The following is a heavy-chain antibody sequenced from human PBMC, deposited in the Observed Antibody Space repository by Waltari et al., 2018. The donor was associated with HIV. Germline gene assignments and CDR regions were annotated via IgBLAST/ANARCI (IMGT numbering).Heavy chain of an antibody. CDR2: FHKSGNTNENT. Sequence: QVQLQESGPGLVKPSETLSLSCRVSGGSISSYYWRWIQLPPGKGLEWIGYFHKSGNTNENTNYNPTLKSRVTISGDTSKNEFFLRLSSVTAADTAVYYCARAPYWNGYYYGFDDWGQGTKVTVSA. D-gene: IGHD3-3*01. CDR1: GGSISSYY. J-gene: IGHJ3*01. V-gene: IGHV4-59*01. CDR3: ARAPYWNGYYYGFDD.